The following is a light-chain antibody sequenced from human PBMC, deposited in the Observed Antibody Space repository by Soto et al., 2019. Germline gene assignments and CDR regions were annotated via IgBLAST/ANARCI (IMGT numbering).Light chain of an antibody. Sequence: DIQMTQSPSSLSASVGDRVTITCRASQTISGYLNWYQQKPGKAPELLIYAASYLGNGVPSRFSGSGSGTDFTLTISSLQPEDVATYYCQQYNSAPRTFGHGTKVDIK. CDR2: AAS. CDR1: QTISGY. CDR3: QQYNSAPRT. J-gene: IGKJ1*01. V-gene: IGKV1-39*01.